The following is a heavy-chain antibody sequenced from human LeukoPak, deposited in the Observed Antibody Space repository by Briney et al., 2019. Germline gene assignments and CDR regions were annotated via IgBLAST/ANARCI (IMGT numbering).Heavy chain of an antibody. V-gene: IGHV3-74*01. J-gene: IGHJ5*02. CDR3: ARVPLGEFKGFDP. Sequence: GGSLRLSCAASGLTFSSYWMHWVRQVPGKGLVWVSRINTDGNSTRYADSVKGRFTISRDNAKNTLYLQMNILRAEDTAVYYGARVPLGEFKGFDPWGQGTLVTVSS. CDR1: GLTFSSYW. CDR2: INTDGNST. D-gene: IGHD3-10*01.